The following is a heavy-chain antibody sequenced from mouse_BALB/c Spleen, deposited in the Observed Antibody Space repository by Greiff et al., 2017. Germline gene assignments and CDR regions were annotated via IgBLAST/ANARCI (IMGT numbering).Heavy chain of an antibody. V-gene: IGHV1-54*01. CDR3: ARKGYYGNYGFDY. D-gene: IGHD2-1*01. Sequence: QVHVKQSGAELVRPGTSVKVSCKASGYAFTNYLIEWVKQRPGQGLEWIGVINPGSGGTNYNEKFKGKATLTADKSSSTAYMQLSSLTSDDSAVYFCARKGYYGNYGFDYWGQGTTLTVSS. CDR1: GYAFTNYL. J-gene: IGHJ2*01. CDR2: INPGSGGT.